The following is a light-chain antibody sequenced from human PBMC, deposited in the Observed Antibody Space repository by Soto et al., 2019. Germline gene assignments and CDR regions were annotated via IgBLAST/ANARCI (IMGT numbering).Light chain of an antibody. CDR3: QQYYSSPLT. V-gene: IGKV4-1*01. Sequence: IVMTQSPHVLAVSLGERATINCKSSQSILYRSNKMNYLAWYQQKPRQPPKLLIYWASTRQSGVPDRFSGSGSETDFTLTISSLQAEDVAVYYCQQYYSSPLTFGGGTKVEIK. CDR2: WAS. J-gene: IGKJ4*01. CDR1: QSILYRSNKMNY.